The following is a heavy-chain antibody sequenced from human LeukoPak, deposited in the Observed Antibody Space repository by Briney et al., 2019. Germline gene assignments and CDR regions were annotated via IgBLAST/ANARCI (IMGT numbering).Heavy chain of an antibody. Sequence: ASVKVSCKAFGYTFTGYYMHWVRQAPGQGLEWMGWINPNSGGTNYAQKFQGRVTMTRDTSISTAYMELSRLRSDDTAVYYCARARKYCSSTSCALGYWGQGTLVTVSS. CDR3: ARARKYCSSTSCALGY. CDR2: INPNSGGT. V-gene: IGHV1-2*02. J-gene: IGHJ4*02. D-gene: IGHD2-2*01. CDR1: GYTFTGYY.